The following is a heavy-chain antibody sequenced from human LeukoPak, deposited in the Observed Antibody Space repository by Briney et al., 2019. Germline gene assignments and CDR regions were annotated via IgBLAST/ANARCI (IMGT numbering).Heavy chain of an antibody. J-gene: IGHJ4*02. Sequence: GGSLRLSCAASGFTLSSSGMHWVRQAPGKGLEWVAFLRYDGSNNYYADSVKGRFTISRDNSKNTLYLQMNSLRAEDTAVYYCCAAVAGPIDYWGQGTLVTVSS. CDR3: CAAVAGPIDY. CDR2: LRYDGSNN. CDR1: GFTLSSSG. V-gene: IGHV3-30*02. D-gene: IGHD6-19*01.